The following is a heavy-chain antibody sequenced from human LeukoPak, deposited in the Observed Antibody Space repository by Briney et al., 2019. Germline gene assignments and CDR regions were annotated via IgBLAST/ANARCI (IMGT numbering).Heavy chain of an antibody. CDR3: ARGLIPGVHDY. V-gene: IGHV1-46*01. CDR1: GYTFISYY. J-gene: IGHJ4*01. Sequence: ASVKVSCKSSGYTFISYYMHWVRQAPGQGLEWMGIINPSGGSTSYAQKFQGRVTMTRDTSTSTVYMELSSLTSEDTAVYYCARGLIPGVHDYWGQGTLVTVSS. CDR2: INPSGGST. D-gene: IGHD2-21*01.